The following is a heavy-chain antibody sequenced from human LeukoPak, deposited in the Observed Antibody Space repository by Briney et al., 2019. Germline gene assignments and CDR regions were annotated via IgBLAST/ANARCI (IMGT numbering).Heavy chain of an antibody. CDR2: ISYDGSNK. D-gene: IGHD3-22*01. V-gene: IGHV3-30*04. J-gene: IGHJ6*02. Sequence: GGSPRLSCAASGFTFSSYAMHWVRQAPGKGLEWVAVISYDGSNKYYADSVKGRFTISRDNFKNTLYLQMNSLRAEDTAVYYCASTNYYDSSGYYYPDYYYGMDVWGQGTTVTVSS. CDR3: ASTNYYDSSGYYYPDYYYGMDV. CDR1: GFTFSSYA.